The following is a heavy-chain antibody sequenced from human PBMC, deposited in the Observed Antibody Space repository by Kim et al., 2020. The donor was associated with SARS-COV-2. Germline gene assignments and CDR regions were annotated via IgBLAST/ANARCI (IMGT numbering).Heavy chain of an antibody. CDR3: ARDSSHYYGSGTWFDP. V-gene: IGHV4-59*01. D-gene: IGHD3-10*01. Sequence: ETLSLTCTVSGASISSYYWSWIRQSPGKGLEWIGYISHSGSTDYNPSLKSRVTISLDTSKNHFSLKLTSVAAADTAVYYCARDSSHYYGSGTWFDPWGQGTLVTVSS. CDR1: GASISSYY. CDR2: ISHSGST. J-gene: IGHJ5*02.